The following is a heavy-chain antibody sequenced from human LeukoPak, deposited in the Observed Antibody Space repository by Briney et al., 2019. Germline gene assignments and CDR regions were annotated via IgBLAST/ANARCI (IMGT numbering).Heavy chain of an antibody. D-gene: IGHD3-10*01. CDR3: AHYYYGSGSYYKSFDY. CDR2: IYWNDDK. Sequence: TLSLTCTVSGDSFSSYYWSWIRQPPGKALEWLALIYWNDDKRYSPSLKSRLTITKDTSKNQVVLTMTNMDPVDTATYYCAHYYYGSGSYYKSFDYWGQGTLVTVSS. J-gene: IGHJ4*02. CDR1: GDSFSSYYW. V-gene: IGHV2-5*01.